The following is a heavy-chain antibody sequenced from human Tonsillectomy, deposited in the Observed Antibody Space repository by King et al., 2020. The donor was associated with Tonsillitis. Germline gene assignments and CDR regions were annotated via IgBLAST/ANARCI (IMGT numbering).Heavy chain of an antibody. Sequence: VQLVESGGGVVQPGRSLRLSCAASGFTFRNYAMHWVRQALGKALEWVAVISYDGSNKNYADSVKGRFTISRDNSKNTLYLQMNSLRAEDTAVYYCARVLPLGLSDYWGQGTLVAGSS. J-gene: IGHJ4*02. V-gene: IGHV3-30-3*01. CDR2: ISYDGSNK. CDR1: GFTFRNYA. D-gene: IGHD5/OR15-5a*01. CDR3: ARVLPLGLSDY.